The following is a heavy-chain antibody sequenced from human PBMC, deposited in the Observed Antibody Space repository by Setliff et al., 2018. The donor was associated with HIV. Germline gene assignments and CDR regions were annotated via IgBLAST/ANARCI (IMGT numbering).Heavy chain of an antibody. J-gene: IGHJ5*02. Sequence: SETLSLTCTVSGDPSGINYWAWIRQPPGKGLEWMGSVSYAGTTYYNPSLEGRVSMSFDSPKNQFSLRLRSMAAADAATYYCTADRASVWYGHWGQGTLVTVSS. CDR3: TADRASVWYGH. CDR1: GDPSGINY. V-gene: IGHV4-59*04. CDR2: VSYAGTT. D-gene: IGHD6-19*01.